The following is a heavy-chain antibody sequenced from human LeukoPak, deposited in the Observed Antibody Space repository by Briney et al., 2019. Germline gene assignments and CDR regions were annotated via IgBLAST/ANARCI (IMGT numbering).Heavy chain of an antibody. J-gene: IGHJ2*01. D-gene: IGHD2-8*01. CDR3: ARIQYYAKGFWYFDL. CDR2: IYHSGST. Sequence: SETLSLTCTVSGGSISSGGYYWSWIRQPPGKGLEWIGYIYHSGSTYYNPSLKSRVTISVDTSKNQFSLKLSSVTAADTAVYYCARIQYYAKGFWYFDLWGRGTLVTVSS. V-gene: IGHV4-61*08. CDR1: GGSISSGGYY.